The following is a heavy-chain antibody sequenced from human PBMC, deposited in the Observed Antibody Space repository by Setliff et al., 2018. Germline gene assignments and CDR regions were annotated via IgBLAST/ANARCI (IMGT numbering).Heavy chain of an antibody. CDR3: ARSRLYGGWFDP. CDR1: RYSFNGYY. CDR2: INPSSGGT. J-gene: IGHJ5*02. D-gene: IGHD4-17*01. V-gene: IGHV1-2*02. Sequence: ASVKVSCKASRYSFNGYYMHWVRQAPGQGLEWMGWINPSSGGTNYAQKFQGRVTVTRDTSISTAYMELSRLRSDDTAVYSCARSRLYGGWFDPWGQGTLVTVSS.